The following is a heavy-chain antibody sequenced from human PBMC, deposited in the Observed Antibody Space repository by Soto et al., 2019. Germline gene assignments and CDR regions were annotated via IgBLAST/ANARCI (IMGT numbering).Heavy chain of an antibody. CDR2: IWHDGNNK. CDR3: PSALVAASHSYGLDV. CDR1: GFTFSNYG. Sequence: GRSLRLSCGASGFTFSNYGMHGVREARGKGLEWGAVIWHDGNNKYYPDCVRGRFITSRDTAKNRLNSQMTSHRAVDKAVYYCPSALVAASHSYGLDVWGQGTPVTVSS. D-gene: IGHD1-26*01. V-gene: IGHV3-33*01. J-gene: IGHJ6*02.